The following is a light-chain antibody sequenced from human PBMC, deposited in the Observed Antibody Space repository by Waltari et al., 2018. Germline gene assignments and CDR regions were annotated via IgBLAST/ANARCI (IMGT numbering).Light chain of an antibody. CDR3: QHYVRLPAT. CDR2: VAS. V-gene: IGKV3-20*01. CDR1: QSVGRS. Sequence: EIVLTQSPGPLSLSPGERATPSCRAGQSVGRSLAWYQQKPGQAPRLLIYVASSRATGIPDRFSGSGSGTDFSLTISRLEPEDFAVYYCQHYVRLPATYGQGTKVEIK. J-gene: IGKJ1*01.